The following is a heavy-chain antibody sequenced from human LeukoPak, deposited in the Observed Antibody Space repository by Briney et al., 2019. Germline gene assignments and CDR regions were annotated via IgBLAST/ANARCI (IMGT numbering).Heavy chain of an antibody. CDR2: IYYSGST. V-gene: IGHV4-59*12. CDR1: GGSISSYY. J-gene: IGHJ4*02. CDR3: ARVTGYGSGSHLDY. Sequence: SETLSLTCTVSGGSISSYYWSWIRQPPGKGLEWIGYIYYSGSTNYNPSLKSRVTMSVDTSKNQFSLKLSSVTAADTAVYYCARVTGYGSGSHLDYWGQGTLVTVSS. D-gene: IGHD3-10*01.